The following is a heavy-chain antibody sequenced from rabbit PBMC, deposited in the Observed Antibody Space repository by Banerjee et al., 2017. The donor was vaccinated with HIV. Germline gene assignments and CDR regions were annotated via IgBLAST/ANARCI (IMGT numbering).Heavy chain of an antibody. V-gene: IGHV1S40*01. D-gene: IGHD4-1*01. CDR3: ARGFGSGWGRAFDL. Sequence: ATWVNGRFTISKTSSTTVTLQMTSLTAADTATYFCARGFGSGWGRAFDLWGPGTLVTVS. J-gene: IGHJ2*01.